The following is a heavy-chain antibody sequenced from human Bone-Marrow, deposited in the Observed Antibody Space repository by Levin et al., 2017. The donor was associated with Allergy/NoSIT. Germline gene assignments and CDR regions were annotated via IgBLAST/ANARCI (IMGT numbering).Heavy chain of an antibody. D-gene: IGHD2-15*01. CDR3: ARRPDRAQYGIGDSCRLPLDS. Sequence: AASVKVSCTASGGTFRNYALSWVRQAPGQGLEWMGGIIYPFGPSNYAQRFQGRLTISADESAGIVYMELMRLQLDDTALYFCARRPDRAQYGIGDSCRLPLDSWGRGTLVTVSS. V-gene: IGHV1-69*13. CDR1: GGTFRNYA. CDR2: IIYPFGPS. J-gene: IGHJ5*01.